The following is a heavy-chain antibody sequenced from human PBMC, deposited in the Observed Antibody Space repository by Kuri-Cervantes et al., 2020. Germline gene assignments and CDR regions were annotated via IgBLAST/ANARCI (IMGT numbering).Heavy chain of an antibody. Sequence: APVNVTCKASGYTSTGYYMHWVRQAPGQGPEWMGWINPNSGGTNYAQKFQGMVTMTRDTSISTAYQALSRLRSDDPAVYYCATGGENYYGSVSYWDWFDPWGQGTLVTVSS. V-gene: IGHV1-2*02. CDR3: ATGGENYYGSVSYWDWFDP. CDR1: GYTSTGYY. CDR2: INPNSGGT. J-gene: IGHJ5*02. D-gene: IGHD3-10*01.